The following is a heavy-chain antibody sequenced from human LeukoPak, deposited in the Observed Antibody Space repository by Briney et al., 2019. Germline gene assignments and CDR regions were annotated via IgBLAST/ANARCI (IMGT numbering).Heavy chain of an antibody. J-gene: IGHJ4*02. CDR3: ARGGVLKSVDY. D-gene: IGHD3-16*01. CDR2: VYDIGST. CDR1: GGSIGSHY. V-gene: IGHV4-59*11. Sequence: PSETLSLTCTVSGGSIGSHYWTWIRQTPGKGLEWIGYVYDIGSTKYNPSLKSRVTISVDTSKNQFSPRLSSVTAADTAVYYCARGGVLKSVDYWGQGTLVPVSS.